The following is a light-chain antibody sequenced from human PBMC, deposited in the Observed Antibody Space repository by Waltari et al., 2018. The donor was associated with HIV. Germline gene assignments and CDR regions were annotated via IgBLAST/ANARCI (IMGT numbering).Light chain of an antibody. J-gene: IGKJ2*01. CDR2: GAS. CDR3: QQYNNWPYT. CDR1: QSVSSN. Sequence: MGMTQSPATLSVSPGERATLSCRASQSVSSNLAWYQQKPGQAPRLLIYGASTRATGIPARFSGSGSGTEFTLTISSLQSEDFAVYYCQQYNNWPYTFGQGTKLEIK. V-gene: IGKV3-15*01.